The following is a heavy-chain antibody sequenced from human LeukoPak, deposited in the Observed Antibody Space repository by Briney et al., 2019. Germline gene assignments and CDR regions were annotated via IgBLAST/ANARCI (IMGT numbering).Heavy chain of an antibody. CDR1: GYNFNRYT. J-gene: IGHJ4*02. CDR3: ARVSDTSMVTPGFDS. Sequence: GASVKVSCKTSGYNFNRYTITWVRQAPGQGLEWMGWVSTSNGATNYAEKFQGRVTMTTEAVTKTAYMELRRLTSGDTAVYFCARVSDTSMVTPGFDSWGQGTLVTVS. D-gene: IGHD5-18*01. CDR2: VSTSNGAT. V-gene: IGHV1-18*01.